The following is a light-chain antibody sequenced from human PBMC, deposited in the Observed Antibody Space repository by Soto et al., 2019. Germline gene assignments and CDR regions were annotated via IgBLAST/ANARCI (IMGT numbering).Light chain of an antibody. CDR2: SAS. CDR3: QQANSFPLT. CDR1: QGISRW. Sequence: DIQMTQLPSSMFASVGDRVTITCRASQGISRWLAWYHQKPGKAPNLLIYSASTLHSGVPSRFSGSGSGTDFTLTISSLQPEDFGTYYCQQANSFPLTFGPGTKVDMK. V-gene: IGKV1-12*01. J-gene: IGKJ3*01.